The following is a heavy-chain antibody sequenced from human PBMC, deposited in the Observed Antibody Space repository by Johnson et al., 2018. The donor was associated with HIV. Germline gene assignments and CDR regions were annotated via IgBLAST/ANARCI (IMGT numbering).Heavy chain of an antibody. CDR1: GFTFSSYW. D-gene: IGHD6-6*01. Sequence: QVQLVESGGGLVQPGGSLRLSCAASGFTFSSYWMSWVRQAPGKGLEWVAVILYDGNNKYYADSVKGRFTISRDNSKSTLYLQMNSLRVEDTAVYYCARDRAPVYSSSSTPFDALDIWGQGTVVSVSS. J-gene: IGHJ3*02. CDR2: ILYDGNNK. CDR3: ARDRAPVYSSSSTPFDALDI. V-gene: IGHV3-30-3*01.